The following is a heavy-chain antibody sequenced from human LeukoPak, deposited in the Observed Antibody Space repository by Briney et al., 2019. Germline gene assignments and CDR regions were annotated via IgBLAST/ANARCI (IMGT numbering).Heavy chain of an antibody. D-gene: IGHD6-19*01. CDR1: GGSISSGSYY. J-gene: IGHJ6*03. Sequence: SETLSLTCMVSGGSISSGSYYWSWIRQPAGKGLEWIGRIYTSGSTNYNPSLKSRVAISVDTSKNQFSLKLSSVTAADTAVYYCASGGAVAVTDSYYYYYYMDVWGKGTTVTVSS. CDR2: IYTSGST. CDR3: ASGGAVAVTDSYYYYYYMDV. V-gene: IGHV4-61*02.